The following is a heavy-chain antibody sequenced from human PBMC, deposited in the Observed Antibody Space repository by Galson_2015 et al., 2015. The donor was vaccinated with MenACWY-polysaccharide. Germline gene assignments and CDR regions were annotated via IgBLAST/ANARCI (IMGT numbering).Heavy chain of an antibody. CDR1: GFTFSGYW. Sequence: SLRLSCAASGFTFSGYWMTWLRQAPGKGLEWVTYMTYDGSDQNYARSVRGRFTISRDNSKSMLYLQMESLRPEDTAVYYCAKREARNSGPFDLWGHGTLVTVSS. V-gene: IGHV3-30*18. CDR2: MTYDGSDQ. J-gene: IGHJ4*01. CDR3: AKREARNSGPFDL. D-gene: IGHD6-19*01.